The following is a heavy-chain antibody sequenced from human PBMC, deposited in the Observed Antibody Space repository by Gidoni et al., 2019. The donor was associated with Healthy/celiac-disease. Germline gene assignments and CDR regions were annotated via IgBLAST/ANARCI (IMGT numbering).Heavy chain of an antibody. V-gene: IGHV2-26*01. CDR2: IFSNDEK. Sequence: QVTLKESGPVLVNPTATLTLTCTVSGFSLRNARMGVSWIRQPPGKALEWLAHIFSNDEKSYSTSLKSRLTISKDTSKSQVVLTMTNRDPVDTATYYCARIRAGDRYYYYYGMDVWGQGTTVTVSS. CDR3: ARIRAGDRYYYYYGMDV. D-gene: IGHD4-17*01. CDR1: GFSLRNARMG. J-gene: IGHJ6*02.